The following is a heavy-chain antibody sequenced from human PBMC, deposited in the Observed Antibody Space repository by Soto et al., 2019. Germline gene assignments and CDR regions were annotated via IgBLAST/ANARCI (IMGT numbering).Heavy chain of an antibody. D-gene: IGHD3-22*01. Sequence: GGSLRLSCAASGFTFSSYAMHWVRQAPGKGLEWVAVISYDGSNKYYADSVKGRFTISRDNSKNTLYLQMNSLRAEDTAVYYCARDSYYDSSGYYYDYWGQGTLVTVSS. CDR1: GFTFSSYA. V-gene: IGHV3-30-3*01. CDR3: ARDSYYDSSGYYYDY. CDR2: ISYDGSNK. J-gene: IGHJ4*02.